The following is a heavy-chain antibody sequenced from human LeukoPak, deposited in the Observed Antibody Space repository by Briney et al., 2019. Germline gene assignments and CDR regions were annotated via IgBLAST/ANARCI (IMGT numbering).Heavy chain of an antibody. CDR1: GFTFSSYS. CDR3: AKDPGGAVAGVFDY. D-gene: IGHD6-19*01. J-gene: IGHJ4*02. CDR2: ISNSITTM. Sequence: GGSLRLSCAASGFTFSSYSMNWVRQAPGKGLEWVSYISNSITTMYYADSVEGRFTISRDNAKNSLYLQMNSLRAEDTAVYYCAKDPGGAVAGVFDYWGQGTLVTVSS. V-gene: IGHV3-48*04.